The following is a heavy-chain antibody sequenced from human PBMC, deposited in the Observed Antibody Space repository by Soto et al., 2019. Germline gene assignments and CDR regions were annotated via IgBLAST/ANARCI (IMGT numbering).Heavy chain of an antibody. CDR2: TSYDGTKK. D-gene: IGHD5-18*01. V-gene: IGHV3-30*18. J-gene: IGHJ4*02. CDR3: AKDRAYSSGHEXFDY. CDR1: GFIFSNYG. Sequence: GGSLRLSCAASGFIFSNYGMHWVRQAPGKGLEWVAVTSYDGTKKYYGDSVKGRFTISRDTSMNTLYLQMNSLSAEDTAVYYCAKDRAYSSGHEXFDYRGPGTLVTVSS.